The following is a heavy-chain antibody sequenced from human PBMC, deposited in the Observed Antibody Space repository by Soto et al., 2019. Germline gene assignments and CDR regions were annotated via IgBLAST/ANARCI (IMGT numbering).Heavy chain of an antibody. D-gene: IGHD2-15*01. CDR1: GFTFSAYS. CDR3: APPVVHYYFDS. CDR2: ITSGSDYI. Sequence: PGGSLRLSCAASGFTFSAYSMSWVRQAPGKGLEWVSSITSGSDYIYYADSLKGRFTISRDNAKNSLYLQMHSLRAEDTAFYYSAPPVVHYYFDSWGQGTLVTAPQ. V-gene: IGHV3-21*01. J-gene: IGHJ4*02.